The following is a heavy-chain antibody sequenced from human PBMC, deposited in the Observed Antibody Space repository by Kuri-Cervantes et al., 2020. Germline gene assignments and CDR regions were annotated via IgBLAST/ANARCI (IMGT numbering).Heavy chain of an antibody. V-gene: IGHV3-7*01. CDR3: ARAAGITGTTGWSHYYYYYYMDV. D-gene: IGHD1-7*01. CDR1: GFTFSSYW. Sequence: GGSLRLSCAASGFTFSSYWMSWVRQAPGKGLEWVANIKQDGSEKYYVDSVKGRFTISRDNAKNSLYLQMNSLRAEDTAVYYCARAAGITGTTGWSHYYYYYYMDVWGKGTTVTVSS. J-gene: IGHJ6*03. CDR2: IKQDGSEK.